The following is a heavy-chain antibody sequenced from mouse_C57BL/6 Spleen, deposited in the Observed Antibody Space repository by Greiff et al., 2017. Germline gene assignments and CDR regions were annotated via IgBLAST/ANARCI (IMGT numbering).Heavy chain of an antibody. D-gene: IGHD4-1*01. CDR2: INYDGSST. CDR1: GFTFSDYY. V-gene: IGHV5-16*01. J-gene: IGHJ2*01. Sequence: DVKLVESEGGLVQPGSSMKLSCTASGFTFSDYYMAWVRQVPEKGLEWVANINYDGSSTYYLDSLKSRFIVSRDNAKNILYLQMSSLKSEDTATYYCARVVIWDQSYFDYWGQGTTLTVSS. CDR3: ARVVIWDQSYFDY.